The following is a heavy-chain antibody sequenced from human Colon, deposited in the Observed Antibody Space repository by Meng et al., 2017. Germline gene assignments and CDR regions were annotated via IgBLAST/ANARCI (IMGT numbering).Heavy chain of an antibody. CDR2: INHRGSP. CDR3: ARGLQGPRLSI. V-gene: IGHV4-34*01. Sequence: GSLRLSCAVYGGSFNGYYLTWVRQSPEKGLEWIGEINHRGSPHYNPSLNSRVTISVDTSENQFSLKLTSVTAADAAVYYCARGLQGPRLSIWGQGTMVTVSS. CDR1: GGSFNGYY. J-gene: IGHJ3*02.